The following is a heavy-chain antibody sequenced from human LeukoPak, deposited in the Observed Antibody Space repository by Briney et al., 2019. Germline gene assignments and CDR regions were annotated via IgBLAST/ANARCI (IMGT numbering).Heavy chain of an antibody. V-gene: IGHV3-23*01. D-gene: IGHD4-17*01. Sequence: GGSLRLSCAASRFTFNNYAMSWVRQAPGKGLEWVSSISATGSTTYYADSVKGRFTIFRDNSANTLYLQLSSLRAEDTAVYYCAKPRAWDYGDFYSDYWGQGTLVTVSS. CDR2: ISATGSTT. CDR3: AKPRAWDYGDFYSDY. CDR1: RFTFNNYA. J-gene: IGHJ4*02.